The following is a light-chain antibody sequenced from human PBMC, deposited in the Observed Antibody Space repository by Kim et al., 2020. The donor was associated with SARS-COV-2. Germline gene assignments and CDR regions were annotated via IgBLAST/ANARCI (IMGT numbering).Light chain of an antibody. CDR3: QHYGT. V-gene: IGKV1-33*01. Sequence: SALSASVGDRVTITCQASQDISNYLNWYQQKPGKAPKLLIYDASNLETGVTSRFSGSGSGTDFTFTISSLQPEDIATYYCQHYGTFGQGTRLEIK. J-gene: IGKJ5*01. CDR2: DAS. CDR1: QDISNY.